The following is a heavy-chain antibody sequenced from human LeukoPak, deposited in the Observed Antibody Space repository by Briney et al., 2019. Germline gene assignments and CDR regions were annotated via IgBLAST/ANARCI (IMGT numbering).Heavy chain of an antibody. CDR2: ISYDGSNK. CDR3: AKGSFSFQYYFDY. V-gene: IGHV3-30*18. Sequence: GGSLRLSCAASGFTFSSYGMHWVRQAPGKGLEWVAVISYDGSNKYYADSVKGRFTISRDNSKNTLYLQMNSLRSEDTAVYYCAKGSFSFQYYFDYWGQGPLVTVS. CDR1: GFTFSSYG. D-gene: IGHD2-21*01. J-gene: IGHJ4*02.